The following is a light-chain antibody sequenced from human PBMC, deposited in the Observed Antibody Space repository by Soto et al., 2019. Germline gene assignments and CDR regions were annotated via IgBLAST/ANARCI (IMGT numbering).Light chain of an antibody. V-gene: IGKV3-11*01. Sequence: EIVLTQSPATLSLSPGERANPSCRASQSVSNFLAWYLQRPGQAPRLLIFDASKRAAGVPARFSGSGSGTDFTLTISILEPEDFAVYYCQQRSSWPITFGQGTRLEIK. CDR1: QSVSNF. CDR2: DAS. J-gene: IGKJ5*01. CDR3: QQRSSWPIT.